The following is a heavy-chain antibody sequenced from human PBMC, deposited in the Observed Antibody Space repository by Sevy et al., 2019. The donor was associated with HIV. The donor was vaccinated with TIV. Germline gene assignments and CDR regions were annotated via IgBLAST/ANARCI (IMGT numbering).Heavy chain of an antibody. CDR2: IKSETEGGTT. CDR1: GFTFSNVW. J-gene: IGHJ4*01. D-gene: IGHD2-21*01. V-gene: IGHV3-15*01. CDR3: TTGGSILKY. Sequence: GGSLRLSCVVSGFTFSNVWMSWVRQAPGKGLEWVGHIKSETEGGTTDHAAPVKGRFTISRDDSKNTLYLQMNSLKTEDTAVYYCTTGGSILKYWGHGTLVTVSS.